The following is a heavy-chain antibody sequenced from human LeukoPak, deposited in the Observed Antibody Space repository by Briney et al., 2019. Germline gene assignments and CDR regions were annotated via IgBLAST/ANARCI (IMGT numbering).Heavy chain of an antibody. D-gene: IGHD3-16*02. J-gene: IGHJ4*02. Sequence: PGGSLRLSCAASGFTFSNAWMSWVRQAPGKGLEWVGRIKSKTDGGTTDYAAPVKGRFTISRDDSKNTLYLQMNSLKTEDTAVYYCTTPDGDYVWGSYRYYYWGQGTLVTVSS. CDR2: IKSKTDGGTT. CDR3: TTPDGDYVWGSYRYYY. CDR1: GFTFSNAW. V-gene: IGHV3-15*01.